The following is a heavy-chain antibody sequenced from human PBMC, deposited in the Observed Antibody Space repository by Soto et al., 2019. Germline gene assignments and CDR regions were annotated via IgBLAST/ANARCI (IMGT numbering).Heavy chain of an antibody. CDR3: ARLARPYCSSTSCFGPNWFDP. Sequence: SVKGSCKASGYTFTSYGISWVRQAPAQGLEWMGWISAYNGNTNYAQKLQARVTMTTDTSTSTAYLELRSLRSDDTAVYYCARLARPYCSSTSCFGPNWFDPWGQGTLVPVSS. J-gene: IGHJ5*02. V-gene: IGHV1-18*01. CDR1: GYTFTSYG. CDR2: ISAYNGNT. D-gene: IGHD2-2*01.